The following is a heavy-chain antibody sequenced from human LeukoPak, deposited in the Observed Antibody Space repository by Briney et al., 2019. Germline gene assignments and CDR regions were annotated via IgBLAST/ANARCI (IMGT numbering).Heavy chain of an antibody. CDR1: GGSISGYY. CDR3: ARDRPFGV. D-gene: IGHD3-10*01. J-gene: IGHJ4*02. CDR2: IDDSGSA. Sequence: SETLSLTCTVSGGSISGYYWSWIRQPPGKGLEWIGYIDDSGSANYNPSLKSRVTVSGDTSKNQFSLKLSSVTAADTAMYYCARDRPFGVWGQGTLVTVSS. V-gene: IGHV4-59*01.